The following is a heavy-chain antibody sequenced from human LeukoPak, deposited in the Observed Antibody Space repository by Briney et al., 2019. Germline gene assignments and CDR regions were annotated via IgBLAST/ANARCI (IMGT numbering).Heavy chain of an antibody. Sequence: SETLSLTCAVSGASMNTHYWSWIRQPPGKGLEWIGYMLDTVTTKDNPSLKSRFTLSADTSKNQFSLRLTSVTAADTAVYYCATIKRGNIFGYFDFWGRGIPVTVSS. J-gene: IGHJ4*02. CDR2: MLDTVTT. CDR3: ATIKRGNIFGYFDF. D-gene: IGHD5-18*01. V-gene: IGHV4-59*11. CDR1: GASMNTHY.